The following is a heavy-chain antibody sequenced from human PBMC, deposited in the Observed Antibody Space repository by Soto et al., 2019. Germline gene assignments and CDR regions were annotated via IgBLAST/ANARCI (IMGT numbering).Heavy chain of an antibody. CDR1: GFTFSSYA. Sequence: QVQLVESGGGVVQPGRSLRLSCAASGFTFSSYAMHWVRQAPGKGLEWVAVISYDGSNKYYADSVKGRFTISRDNSKNTLYLQMNSLRAEDTAVYYSATGGGATYYDFWSGYYDYYYYGMDVWGQGTTVTVSS. CDR2: ISYDGSNK. D-gene: IGHD3-3*01. J-gene: IGHJ6*02. V-gene: IGHV3-30-3*01. CDR3: ATGGGATYYDFWSGYYDYYYYGMDV.